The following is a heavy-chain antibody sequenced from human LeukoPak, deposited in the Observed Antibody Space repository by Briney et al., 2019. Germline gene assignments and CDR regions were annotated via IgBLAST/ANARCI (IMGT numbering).Heavy chain of an antibody. V-gene: IGHV1-3*01. CDR2: INAGNGNK. D-gene: IGHD3-10*01. J-gene: IGHJ4*02. CDR1: GYTFTSYP. Sequence: ASVKVSCKASGYTFTSYPMHWVRQAPAQRLAWMGWINAGNGNKKYSQKLRERATITRDTSASTAYMELSRLRSEDTAVYYCARGYYYGSEPYEFGFDYWGQGTLVTVSS. CDR3: ARGYYYGSEPYEFGFDY.